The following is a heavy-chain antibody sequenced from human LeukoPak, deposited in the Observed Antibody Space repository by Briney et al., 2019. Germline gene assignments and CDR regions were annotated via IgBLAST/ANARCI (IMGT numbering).Heavy chain of an antibody. CDR2: ISSSSSYI. J-gene: IGHJ3*02. D-gene: IGHD6-19*01. Sequence: GGSLRLSCAASGFTFSSYSMNWVRQAPGKGLEWVSSISSSSSYIYYADSVKGRFTISRDNAKNSLYLQMNSLRAEDTAVYYCARDSHGYSSGWFDAFDIWGQGTMVTVSS. CDR3: ARDSHGYSSGWFDAFDI. CDR1: GFTFSSYS. V-gene: IGHV3-21*01.